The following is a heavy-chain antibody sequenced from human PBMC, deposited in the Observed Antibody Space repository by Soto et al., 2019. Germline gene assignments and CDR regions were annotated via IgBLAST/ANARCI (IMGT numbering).Heavy chain of an antibody. J-gene: IGHJ4*02. CDR3: AKDSWGLVGATGYFDY. D-gene: IGHD1-26*01. CDR2: ISGSGGST. CDR1: GFTFSSYA. Sequence: EVQLLESGGGLVQPGGSLRLSCAASGFTFSSYAMSWVRQAPGKGLEWVSAISGSGGSTYYADSVKGRFTISRDNSKNTLYLQMNSLRAEDTAVYYCAKDSWGLVGATGYFDYWGQGTLVTVSS. V-gene: IGHV3-23*01.